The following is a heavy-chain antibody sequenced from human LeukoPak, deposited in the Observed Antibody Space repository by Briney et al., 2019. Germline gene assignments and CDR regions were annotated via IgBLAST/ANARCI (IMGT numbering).Heavy chain of an antibody. J-gene: IGHJ4*02. CDR3: VRGEALYSNYGFDY. V-gene: IGHV4-59*01. CDR1: GGSINGYY. CDR2: IYYSGST. Sequence: SETLSLTCTVSGGSINGYYWSLIRQPPGKGLEWIGYIYYSGSTNYNPSLKSRVTISIDTSKNQFSLKLTSVTAADTAVYYCVRGEALYSNYGFDYWGQGTLVTVSS. D-gene: IGHD4-11*01.